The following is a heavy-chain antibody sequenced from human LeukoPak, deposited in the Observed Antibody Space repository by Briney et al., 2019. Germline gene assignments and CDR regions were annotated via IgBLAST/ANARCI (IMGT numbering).Heavy chain of an antibody. J-gene: IGHJ5*02. CDR2: IYHSGST. CDR3: ARGTPGYSSSWGWLDP. CDR1: GYSISSGYY. V-gene: IGHV4-38-2*02. D-gene: IGHD6-13*01. Sequence: KPSEALSLTCTVSGYSISSGYYWGWIRPPPGKGLEWIGSIYHSGSTYYNPSLKSRVTISVDTSKNQFSLKLSSVTAADTAVYYCARGTPGYSSSWGWLDPWGQGTLVTVSS.